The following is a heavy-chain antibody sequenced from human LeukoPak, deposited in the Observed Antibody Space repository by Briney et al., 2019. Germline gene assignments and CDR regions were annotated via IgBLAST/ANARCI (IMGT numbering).Heavy chain of an antibody. Sequence: SGGSLRLPCSASGFTFSDYDMNWVRQAPGEGLEWVSSISYLSSHVYYGDSVKGRFSISRDNAKNSLYLQMNSLGAEDTAIYYCGRAFPPLRTSSAGDLWGQGILVTVSS. J-gene: IGHJ4*02. CDR3: GRAFPPLRTSSAGDL. V-gene: IGHV3-21*01. CDR2: ISYLSSHV. CDR1: GFTFSDYD. D-gene: IGHD3-16*01.